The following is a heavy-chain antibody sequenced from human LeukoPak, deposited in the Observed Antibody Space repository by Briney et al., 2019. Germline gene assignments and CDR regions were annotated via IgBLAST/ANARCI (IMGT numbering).Heavy chain of an antibody. Sequence: PGGSLRLSCAASGFTFRTYAMSWVRQAPGKGLEWVSGISDSGDGTYYAESVKGRFTISRDNSRNTLYLQMNSPRAEDTAVYYCAILPGYSSGWYEVNYWGQGTLVTVSS. D-gene: IGHD6-13*01. J-gene: IGHJ4*02. CDR2: ISDSGDGT. V-gene: IGHV3-23*01. CDR3: AILPGYSSGWYEVNY. CDR1: GFTFRTYA.